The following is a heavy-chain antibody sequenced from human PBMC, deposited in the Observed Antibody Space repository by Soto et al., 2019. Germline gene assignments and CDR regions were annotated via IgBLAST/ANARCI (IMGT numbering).Heavy chain of an antibody. CDR3: VKDRDFIAAAGTVLYY. Sequence: GGSLRLSCSASGFTFSSYAMHWVRQAPGKGLEYFSAISSNGGSTYYADSVKGRFTISRDNSKNTLYLQMSSLRAEDTAVYYCVKDRDFIAAAGTVLYYWGQGTLVTVSS. CDR1: GFTFSSYA. D-gene: IGHD6-13*01. CDR2: ISSNGGST. V-gene: IGHV3-64D*08. J-gene: IGHJ4*02.